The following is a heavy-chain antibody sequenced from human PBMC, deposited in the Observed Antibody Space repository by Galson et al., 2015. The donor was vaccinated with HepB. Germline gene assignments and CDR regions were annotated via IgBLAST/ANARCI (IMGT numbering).Heavy chain of an antibody. Sequence: QSGAEVKKPGESLRISCKGSGYSFTSYWISWVRQMPGKGLEWMGRIDPSDSYTNYSPSFQGHVTISADKSISTAYLQWSSLKASDTAMYYCARQDYGGMVAPETPFDYWGQGTLVTVSS. D-gene: IGHD4-23*01. J-gene: IGHJ4*02. V-gene: IGHV5-10-1*01. CDR1: GYSFTSYW. CDR2: IDPSDSYT. CDR3: ARQDYGGMVAPETPFDY.